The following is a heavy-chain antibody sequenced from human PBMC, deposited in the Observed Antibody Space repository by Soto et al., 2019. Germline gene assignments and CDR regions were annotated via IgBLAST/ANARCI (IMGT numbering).Heavy chain of an antibody. CDR1: GYTFTSYY. CDR3: ARVGPVGTEFDY. J-gene: IGHJ4*02. D-gene: IGHD1-26*01. CDR2: INPSGGST. V-gene: IGHV1-46*01. Sequence: ASVKVSCKASGYTFTSYYMYWVRQAPGQGLEWMGIINPSGGSTSYAQKFQGRVTMTRDTSTSTVYMELSSLRSEDTAVYYCARVGPVGTEFDYWGQGTLVTVSS.